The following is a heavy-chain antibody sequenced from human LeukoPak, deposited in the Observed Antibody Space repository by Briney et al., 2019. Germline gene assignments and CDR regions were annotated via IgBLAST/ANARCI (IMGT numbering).Heavy chain of an antibody. V-gene: IGHV4-34*01. CDR2: INHSGST. J-gene: IGHJ4*02. D-gene: IGHD3-10*02. CDR3: VREYVPVLSDYFDY. CDR1: GGSFSGYY. Sequence: SETLSLTCAVYGGSFSGYYWSWIRQPPGKGLEWIGEINHSGSTNYNPSLKSRVTISVDTSKNQFSLQLSSVTPEDTAVYYCVREYVPVLSDYFDYWGQGTPVTVSA.